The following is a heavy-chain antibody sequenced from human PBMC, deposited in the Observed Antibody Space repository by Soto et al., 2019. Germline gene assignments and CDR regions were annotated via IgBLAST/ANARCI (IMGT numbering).Heavy chain of an antibody. CDR1: GFTFNTYA. J-gene: IGHJ4*02. CDR2: ISSVSVAI. CDR3: AKERCYSSGGYFDY. D-gene: IGHD6-25*01. V-gene: IGHV3-48*02. Sequence: GGSLRLSCAASGFTFNTYAMTWVRQAPGKGLVWVSYISSVSVAIYYADSVKGRFTISRENAQNSLYLQMNGLRDEDTAVYYCAKERCYSSGGYFDYWGQGTQVTVSS.